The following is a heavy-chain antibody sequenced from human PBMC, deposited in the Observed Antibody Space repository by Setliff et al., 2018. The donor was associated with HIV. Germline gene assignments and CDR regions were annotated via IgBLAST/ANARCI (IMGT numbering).Heavy chain of an antibody. CDR1: GFSFESHW. CDR3: VRDRIEGRTVFDT. D-gene: IGHD2-8*02. J-gene: IGHJ4*02. Sequence: LRLSCAASGFSFESHWMHCVRQSPGKGLVWISRISGDGTRTAYADSAKGRFTISRDNAANTLYLQVDGLRGEDSAVYYCVRDRIEGRTVFDTWGLGTLVTVSS. CDR2: ISGDGTRT. V-gene: IGHV3-74*01.